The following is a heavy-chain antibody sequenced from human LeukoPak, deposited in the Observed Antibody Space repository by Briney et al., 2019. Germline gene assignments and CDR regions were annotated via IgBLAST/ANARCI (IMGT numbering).Heavy chain of an antibody. J-gene: IGHJ4*02. CDR3: AKDFRGGQLWASSLLRRPHYFDY. Sequence: GGSLRLSCAASKFTFSDYGMNWVRQAPGKGLEWVSYISSSSSTIYYGDSVKGRFTISRDNAKNSLYLQMNSLRAEDTAVYYCAKDFRGGQLWASSLLRRPHYFDYWGQGTLVTVSS. CDR1: KFTFSDYG. V-gene: IGHV3-48*04. D-gene: IGHD3-10*01. CDR2: ISSSSSTI.